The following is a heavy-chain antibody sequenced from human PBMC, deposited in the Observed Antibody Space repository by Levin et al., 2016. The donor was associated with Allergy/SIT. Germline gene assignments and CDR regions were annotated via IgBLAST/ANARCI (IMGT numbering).Heavy chain of an antibody. CDR2: ISPGGDT. D-gene: IGHD6-6*01. CDR3: ARDPPGLGSSSYDY. Sequence: GESLKISCAASGFTVSSNFMSWVRQAPGKGLEWVSVISPGGDTYYADSVKGRFTISRDNSKNTLYLQMNSLRAEDTASYYCARDPPGLGSSSYDYWGRGIPVTVSS. CDR1: GFTVSSNF. J-gene: IGHJ4*02. V-gene: IGHV3-53*01.